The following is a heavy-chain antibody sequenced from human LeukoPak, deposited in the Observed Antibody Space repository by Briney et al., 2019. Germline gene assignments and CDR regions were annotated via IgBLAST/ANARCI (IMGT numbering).Heavy chain of an antibody. V-gene: IGHV4-4*07. CDR1: GGSISSYY. CDR3: ARVCIAAAGPSLDY. CDR2: IYTSGST. D-gene: IGHD6-13*01. Sequence: SETLSLTCTVSGGSISSYYWSWIRQPAGKGLEWIGRIYTSGSTNYNPSLKSRVTMSVDTSKNQFSLKLSSVTAADTAVYYCARVCIAAAGPSLDYWGQGTLVTVSS. J-gene: IGHJ4*02.